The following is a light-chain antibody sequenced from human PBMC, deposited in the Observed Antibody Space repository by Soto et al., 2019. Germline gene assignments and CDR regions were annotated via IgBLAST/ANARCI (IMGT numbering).Light chain of an antibody. Sequence: DIVLTQSPATLSLSPGERATLSCRASQSISNSLAWYQQKPGQAPRLIINDAFNRATGIPARFSGSGSGTDFSLTISRLEPEDFAVYYCQQYGSSPLTFGGGTKV. CDR1: QSISNS. V-gene: IGKV3-20*01. J-gene: IGKJ4*01. CDR2: DAF. CDR3: QQYGSSPLT.